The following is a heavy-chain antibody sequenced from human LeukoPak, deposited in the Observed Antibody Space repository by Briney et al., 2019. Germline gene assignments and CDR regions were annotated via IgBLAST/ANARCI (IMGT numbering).Heavy chain of an antibody. Sequence: GGSLRLSCAASAFTFSSYAMSWVSQAPGKGLEWVSTISGSGGSTYYADSVKGRFTISRDNSKNTLYLQLNSLRAEDTAVYYCAKHGTSGYYYFDYWGQGTLVTVSS. J-gene: IGHJ4*02. CDR3: AKHGTSGYYYFDY. CDR1: AFTFSSYA. V-gene: IGHV3-23*01. CDR2: ISGSGGST. D-gene: IGHD3-22*01.